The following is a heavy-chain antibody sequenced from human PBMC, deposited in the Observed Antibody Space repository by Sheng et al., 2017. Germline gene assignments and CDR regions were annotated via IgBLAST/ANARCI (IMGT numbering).Heavy chain of an antibody. Sequence: PGGSLRLSCAASGFTFSSHEMNWVRQAPGKGLEWVSYISSSGSTIYYADSVKGRFTISRDNAKNSLYLQMNSLRAEDTAVYYCASWDIVVVPAANMGLGNWFDPWGQGTLVTVSS. CDR3: ASWDIVVVPAANMGLGNWFDP. V-gene: IGHV3-48*03. J-gene: IGHJ5*02. D-gene: IGHD2-2*01. CDR1: GFTFSSHE. CDR2: ISSSGSTI.